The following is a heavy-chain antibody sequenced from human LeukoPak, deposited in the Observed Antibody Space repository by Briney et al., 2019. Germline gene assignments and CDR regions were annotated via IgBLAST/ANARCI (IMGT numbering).Heavy chain of an antibody. D-gene: IGHD1-20*01. J-gene: IGHJ4*02. V-gene: IGHV3-9*01. Sequence: PGGSLRLSCAASGFTFDDYAMHWVRQAPGKGLEWVSGISWNSGSIGYADSVKGRFTISRDNAKNSLYLQMNSLRAEDTALYYCAKAFPTYNWNDVAIDYWGQGTLVTVSS. CDR2: ISWNSGSI. CDR1: GFTFDDYA. CDR3: AKAFPTYNWNDVAIDY.